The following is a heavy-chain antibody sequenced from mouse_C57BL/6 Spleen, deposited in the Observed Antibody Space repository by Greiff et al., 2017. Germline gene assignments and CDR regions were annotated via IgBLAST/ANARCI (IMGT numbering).Heavy chain of an antibody. J-gene: IGHJ4*01. V-gene: IGHV5-6*01. CDR1: GFTFSSYG. CDR2: ISSGGSYT. CDR3: ARVPFTTADYYAMDY. Sequence: VQLKESGGDLVKPGGSLKLSCAASGFTFSSYGMSWVRQTPDKRLEWVATISSGGSYTYYPDSVKGRFTISRDNAKNTLYLQMSSLKSEDTAMYYCARVPFTTADYYAMDYWGQGTSVTVSS. D-gene: IGHD1-2*01.